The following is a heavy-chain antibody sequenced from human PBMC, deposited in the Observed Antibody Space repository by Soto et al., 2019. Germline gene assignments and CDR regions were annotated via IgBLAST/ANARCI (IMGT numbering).Heavy chain of an antibody. Sequence: GGSLRLSCAASGFTFSSYAMHWVRQAPGKGLEYVSAISSNGGSTYYANSVKGRFTISRDNSKNTLYLQMGSLRAEDMAVYYCARSDSPYYYYYMDVWGKGTTVTLSS. CDR1: GFTFSSYA. J-gene: IGHJ6*03. D-gene: IGHD2-21*01. V-gene: IGHV3-64*01. CDR2: ISSNGGST. CDR3: ARSDSPYYYYYMDV.